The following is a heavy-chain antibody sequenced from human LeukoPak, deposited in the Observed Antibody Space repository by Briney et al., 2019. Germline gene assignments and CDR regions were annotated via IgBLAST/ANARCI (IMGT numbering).Heavy chain of an antibody. CDR3: ASRLPTTVTTGDSTDY. D-gene: IGHD4-11*01. J-gene: IGHJ4*02. Sequence: PSETLSLTCAVSGYSISSGYYWGWIRQPPGKGLEWIGRIYHSGSTYYNPSLKSRVTIPVDTSKNQFSLKLSSVTAADTAVYYCASRLPTTVTTGDSTDYWGQGTLVTVSS. CDR2: IYHSGST. V-gene: IGHV4-38-2*01. CDR1: GYSISSGYY.